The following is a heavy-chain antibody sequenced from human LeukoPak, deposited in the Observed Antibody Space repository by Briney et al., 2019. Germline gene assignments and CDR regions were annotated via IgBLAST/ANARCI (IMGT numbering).Heavy chain of an antibody. CDR1: GGSISSYY. V-gene: IGHV4-59*01. Sequence: SETLSLTCTVSGGSISSYYWSWIRQPPGKGLEWIGYIYYSGSTNYNPSLKSRVTISVDTSKNQFSLKLSCVTAADTAVYYCARVSAAIRYYYYYGMDVWGQGTTVTVSS. CDR3: ARVSAAIRYYYYYGMDV. J-gene: IGHJ6*02. CDR2: IYYSGST. D-gene: IGHD2-2*02.